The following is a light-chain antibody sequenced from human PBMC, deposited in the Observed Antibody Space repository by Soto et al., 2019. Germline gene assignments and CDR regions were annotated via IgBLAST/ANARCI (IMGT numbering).Light chain of an antibody. CDR1: QSISIW. CDR2: DVS. V-gene: IGKV1-5*01. Sequence: IQMTQSPSTLSASVVDIVTITFRASQSISIWLAWYQPKPGKAPKLLIFDVSTLESGVPSRFSGSRSGTEFTLTIRSLQPDDFATYFCQQYHSYSPLTFGGGSKGDIK. CDR3: QQYHSYSPLT. J-gene: IGKJ4*01.